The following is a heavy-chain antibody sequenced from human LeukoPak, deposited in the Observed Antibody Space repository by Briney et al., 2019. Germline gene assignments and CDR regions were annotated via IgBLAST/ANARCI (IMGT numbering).Heavy chain of an antibody. J-gene: IGHJ6*03. CDR3: ARAPMVRGANIRFYYYYYMDV. CDR2: MNPNSGNT. Sequence: PWASVKVSCKASGYTFTSYDINWVRQATGQGLEWMGWMNPNSGNTGYAQKFQGRVTMTRNTSISTAYMELSSLRSEDTAVYYCARAPMVRGANIRFYYYYYMDVWGKGTTVTISS. V-gene: IGHV1-8*01. D-gene: IGHD3-10*01. CDR1: GYTFTSYD.